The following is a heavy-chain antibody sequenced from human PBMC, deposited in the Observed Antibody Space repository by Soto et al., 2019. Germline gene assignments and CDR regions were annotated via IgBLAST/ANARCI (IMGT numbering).Heavy chain of an antibody. V-gene: IGHV3-9*01. Sequence: EVQLVESGGGLVQPGRSLRLSCAASGFTFDDYAMHWVRQVPGKGLQWVSGLSWNGVTIGYAASVKGRFTISRDNAKKSLYHQMNGVRPDDTALYYCAASRAYDSSDYSGFHYGMDAWGLGTTVTVS. CDR1: GFTFDDYA. D-gene: IGHD3-22*01. CDR3: AASRAYDSSDYSGFHYGMDA. J-gene: IGHJ6*02. CDR2: LSWNGVTI.